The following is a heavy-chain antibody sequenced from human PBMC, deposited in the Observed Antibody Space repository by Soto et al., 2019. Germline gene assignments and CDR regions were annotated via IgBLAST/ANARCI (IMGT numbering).Heavy chain of an antibody. CDR1: GFTLSNSD. Sequence: PGGSLRLSCAASGFTLSNSDMHWVRQATGKGLERVSAIGSAGDSYYADSVQGRFTISRENARNSLYLQVNSLRAGDTAVYYCARAAYCSGATCYSYYFYGMDVWGRGTTVTVSS. J-gene: IGHJ6*02. CDR2: IGSAGDS. CDR3: ARAAYCSGATCYSYYFYGMDV. V-gene: IGHV3-13*01. D-gene: IGHD2-15*01.